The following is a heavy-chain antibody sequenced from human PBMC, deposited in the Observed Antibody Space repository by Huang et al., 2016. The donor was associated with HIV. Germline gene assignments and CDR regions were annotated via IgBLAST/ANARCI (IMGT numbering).Heavy chain of an antibody. D-gene: IGHD6-13*01. CDR1: GGSVSGHY. V-gene: IGHV4-34*01. Sequence: QVQLQQWGAGLLKPSETLSLTCAVYGGSVSGHYWSWLRQPPGKGLEWIAEINDNGYTNYTPSCKSRVTISVHTSRNQFSLKLNSVTAADAAVYYCARASWYEPRSWYFGLWGRGTLVTVSS. CDR2: INDNGYT. J-gene: IGHJ2*01. CDR3: ARASWYEPRSWYFGL.